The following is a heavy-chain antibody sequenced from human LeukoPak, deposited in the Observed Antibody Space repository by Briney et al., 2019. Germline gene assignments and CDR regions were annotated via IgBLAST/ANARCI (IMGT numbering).Heavy chain of an antibody. CDR1: GFTFSSYG. V-gene: IGHV3-23*01. CDR3: AKDHNNRRSDVLRYFAY. J-gene: IGHJ4*02. CDR2: ISGSGGST. D-gene: IGHD4-17*01. Sequence: GGSLRLSCAASGFTFSSYGMSWVRQAPGKGLEWVSTISGSGGSTYYADSVKGRFAISRDNSKTTLYLQMNSLRAEDSAVYYCAKDHNNRRSDVLRYFAYWGQGTLVTVST.